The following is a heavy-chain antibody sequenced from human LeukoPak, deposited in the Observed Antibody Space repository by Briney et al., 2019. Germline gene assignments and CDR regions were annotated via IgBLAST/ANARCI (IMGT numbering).Heavy chain of an antibody. CDR3: AAEVTYYYGSGGDY. D-gene: IGHD3-10*01. Sequence: SETLSLTCTVSGGSISSGGYYWSWIRQHPGKGLEWIGYIYYSGSTYYNPSLKSRVTISVDTSKNQFSLKLSSVTAADTAVYYCAAEVTYYYGSGGDYWGQGTLVTVSS. CDR1: GGSISSGGYY. V-gene: IGHV4-31*03. J-gene: IGHJ4*02. CDR2: IYYSGST.